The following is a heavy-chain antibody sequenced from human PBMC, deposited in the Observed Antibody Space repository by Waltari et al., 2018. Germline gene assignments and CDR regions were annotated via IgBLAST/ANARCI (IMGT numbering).Heavy chain of an antibody. CDR1: GDSINNHY. CDR3: GRSYDFWSGYPLDY. D-gene: IGHD3-3*01. V-gene: IGHV4-59*11. CDR2: IAYNGKT. Sequence: QVQLQESGPGLVKPSETLSLTCAVSGDSINNHYWNWIRQPPGKELEWIGYIAYNGKTNYNPSLKSQVTISVDTSKTQFSLKLTSVTAADTAVYYCGRSYDFWSGYPLDYWGPGSLVTVSS. J-gene: IGHJ4*02.